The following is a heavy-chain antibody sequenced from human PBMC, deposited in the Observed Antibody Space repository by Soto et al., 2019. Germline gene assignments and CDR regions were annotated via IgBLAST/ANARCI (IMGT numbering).Heavy chain of an antibody. V-gene: IGHV4-34*01. D-gene: IGHD6-6*01. Sequence: SETLSLTCAVYGGSFSGYYWSWIRQPPGKGLEWIGEINHSGSTNYNPSLKSRVTISVDTSKNQFSLKLSSVTAADTAVYYCARAFPPLGRGIAARRYSYYYMDVWGKGTTVTVSS. CDR3: ARAFPPLGRGIAARRYSYYYMDV. J-gene: IGHJ6*03. CDR2: INHSGST. CDR1: GGSFSGYY.